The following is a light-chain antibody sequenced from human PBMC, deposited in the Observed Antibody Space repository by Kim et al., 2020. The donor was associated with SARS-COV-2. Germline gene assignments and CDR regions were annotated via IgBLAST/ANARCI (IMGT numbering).Light chain of an antibody. CDR2: AAS. CDR3: QKYNSAPWS. J-gene: IGKJ1*01. Sequence: DIQMTQSPSSLSAPVGDRVTITCRASQGINNYLAWYQQRPGKVPKLLIYAASTLQSGVPSRFSGSGFGTDFTLTISSLQPEDGATYYCQKYNSAPWSFGRETKVYIK. V-gene: IGKV1-27*01. CDR1: QGINNY.